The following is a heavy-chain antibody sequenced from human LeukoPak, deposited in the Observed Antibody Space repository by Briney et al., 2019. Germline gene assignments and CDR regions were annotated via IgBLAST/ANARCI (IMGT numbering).Heavy chain of an antibody. Sequence: SETLSLTCTVSGDSISSSSYYWGWIRQPPGKGLEWIGSIYYSGSTYYNPSLKSRVTISVDTSKNQFSLKLSSVTAADTAVYYCARDKGGSGSYRVDYWGQGTLVTVSS. D-gene: IGHD3-10*01. J-gene: IGHJ4*02. CDR3: ARDKGGSGSYRVDY. CDR2: IYYSGST. V-gene: IGHV4-39*07. CDR1: GDSISSSSYY.